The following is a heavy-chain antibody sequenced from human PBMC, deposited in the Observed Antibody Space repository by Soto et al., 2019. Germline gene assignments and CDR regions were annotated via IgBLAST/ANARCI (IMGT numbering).Heavy chain of an antibody. J-gene: IGHJ3*01. Sequence: QVQLVQSGGGVVQPGRSLRLSCTASGFDFSSFGMHWVRQAPGRGLEWVAVISYDGSNKYYVDSVKGRFTISRDHSKNTLYLQMNSLRAEDTAMYYCAKEHNSGWALGAFDVWGQGTMVTVSS. CDR1: GFDFSSFG. CDR2: ISYDGSNK. CDR3: AKEHNSGWALGAFDV. V-gene: IGHV3-30*18. D-gene: IGHD6-19*01.